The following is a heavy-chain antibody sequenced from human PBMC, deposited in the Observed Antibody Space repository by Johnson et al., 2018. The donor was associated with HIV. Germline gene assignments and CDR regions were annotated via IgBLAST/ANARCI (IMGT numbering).Heavy chain of an antibody. CDR2: IRYDGSGK. D-gene: IGHD3-22*01. CDR1: GFTFSSSG. J-gene: IGHJ3*02. CDR3: AKDVGNYWPNAFDI. V-gene: IGHV3-30*02. Sequence: QVQLVESGGGVVQPERSLRLSCAASGFTFSSSGMLWVRQAPGKGLDWVTFIRYDGSGKYYADSVNGRFTISRDNSKNTLYLQMNSLRAEDTAVYYCAKDVGNYWPNAFDIWGQGTTVTVSS.